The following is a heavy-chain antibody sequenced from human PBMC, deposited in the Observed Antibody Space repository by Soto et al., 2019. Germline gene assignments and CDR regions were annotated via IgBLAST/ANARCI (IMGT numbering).Heavy chain of an antibody. CDR3: ARVNGYCSSTSCYAPGYFDY. CDR1: SGSISSSNW. D-gene: IGHD2-2*03. CDR2: IYHSGST. V-gene: IGHV4-4*02. J-gene: IGHJ4*02. Sequence: SETLSLTCAVSSGSISSSNWWSWVRQPPGKGLEWIGEIYHSGSTNYNPSLKSRVTISVDKSKNQFSLKLSSVTAADTAVYYCARVNGYCSSTSCYAPGYFDYWGQGTLVTVSS.